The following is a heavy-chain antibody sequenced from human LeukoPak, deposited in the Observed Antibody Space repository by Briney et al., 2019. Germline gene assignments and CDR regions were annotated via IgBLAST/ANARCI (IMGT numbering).Heavy chain of an antibody. CDR2: ISTSSSYI. CDR1: GFTFSSYS. Sequence: GSLRLSCAASGFTFSSYSMNWVRQAPGKGLEWVSSISTSSSYIYYADSVKGRFTISRDNARNSLSLQVSRLRAEDTAVYYGVKSSTNYGGWFDSWGQGTLVTVSS. CDR3: VKSSTNYGGWFDS. J-gene: IGHJ5*01. D-gene: IGHD4/OR15-4a*01. V-gene: IGHV3-21*01.